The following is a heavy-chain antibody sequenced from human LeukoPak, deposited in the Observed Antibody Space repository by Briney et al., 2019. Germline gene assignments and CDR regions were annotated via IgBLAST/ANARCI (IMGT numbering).Heavy chain of an antibody. CDR1: GGSISSGGYS. J-gene: IGHJ4*02. D-gene: IGHD3-3*01. V-gene: IGHV4-30-2*01. Sequence: SQTLSLTCAVSGGSISSGGYSWSWIRQPPGKGLEWIGYIYHSGSTYYNPSLKSRVTISVDTSKNQFSLKLSSVTAADTAVYYCARVLPSTYYDFWSGFPTDYWGQGTLVTVSS. CDR3: ARVLPSTYYDFWSGFPTDY. CDR2: IYHSGST.